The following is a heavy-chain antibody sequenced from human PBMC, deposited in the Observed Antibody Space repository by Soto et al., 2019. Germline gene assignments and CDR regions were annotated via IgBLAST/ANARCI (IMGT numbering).Heavy chain of an antibody. CDR3: VRRADRSSWYVAY. CDR2: IYPSDSDT. J-gene: IGHJ4*02. Sequence: GESLKISCKGSGYSFTSYWIGWVRQMPGKGLEWMGIIYPSDSDTRYSPSFQGQVTISADKSISTAYLQWSSLKASDTAMYYCVRRADRSSWYVAYWGQGTLVTV. V-gene: IGHV5-51*01. D-gene: IGHD6-13*01. CDR1: GYSFTSYW.